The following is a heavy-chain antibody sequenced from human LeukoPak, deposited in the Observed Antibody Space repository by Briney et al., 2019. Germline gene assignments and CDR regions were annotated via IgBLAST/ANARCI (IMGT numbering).Heavy chain of an antibody. V-gene: IGHV4-61*02. CDR2: IYTSGST. D-gene: IGHD3-10*01. J-gene: IGHJ6*04. Sequence: SETLSLTCTVSGGSISSGSYYWSWIRQPAGKGLEWIGRIYTSGSTNYNPSLKSRVTISVDTSKNQFSLKLSSVTAADTAVYYCARGYFGELYPLDVWGKGTTVTISS. CDR1: GGSISSGSYY. CDR3: ARGYFGELYPLDV.